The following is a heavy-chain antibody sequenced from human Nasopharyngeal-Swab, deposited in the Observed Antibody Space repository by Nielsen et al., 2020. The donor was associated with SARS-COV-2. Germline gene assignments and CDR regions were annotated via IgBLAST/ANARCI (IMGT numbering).Heavy chain of an antibody. Sequence: SVKVSCKASRGTFSSYAISWVRQAPGQGLEWMGGIIPIFGTANYAQKFQGRVTITADESTSTAYMELSSLRSEDTAVYYCARVRVAARRGEDYYYMDVWGKGTTVTVSS. D-gene: IGHD6-6*01. J-gene: IGHJ6*03. CDR3: ARVRVAARRGEDYYYMDV. CDR2: IIPIFGTA. V-gene: IGHV1-69*13. CDR1: RGTFSSYA.